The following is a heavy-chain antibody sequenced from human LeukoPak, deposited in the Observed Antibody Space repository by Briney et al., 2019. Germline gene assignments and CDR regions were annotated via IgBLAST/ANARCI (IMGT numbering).Heavy chain of an antibody. J-gene: IGHJ4*02. CDR2: ISSSSSYI. D-gene: IGHD4-17*01. V-gene: IGHV3-21*01. CDR1: GFTFSSYS. Sequence: GGSLRLSCAASGFTFSSYSMHWVRQAPGKGLEWVSSISSSSSYIYYADSVKGRFTISRDNAKNSLYLQMNSLRAEDTAVYYCARDPHDYGDHFDYWGQGTLVTVSS. CDR3: ARDPHDYGDHFDY.